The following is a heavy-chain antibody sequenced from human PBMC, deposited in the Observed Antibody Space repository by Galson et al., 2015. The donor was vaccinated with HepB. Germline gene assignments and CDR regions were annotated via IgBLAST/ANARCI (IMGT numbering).Heavy chain of an antibody. CDR3: ARELVEMATSYFDY. D-gene: IGHD5-24*01. CDR1: GFTVNSNS. J-gene: IGHJ4*02. Sequence: SLRLSCAASGFTVNSNSMSWVRQAPGKGLEWVSVIYSGGSTYYADSVKGRFTISRDNSKNTLYLQMNSLRAEDTAVYYCARELVEMATSYFDYWGQGTPVTVSS. V-gene: IGHV3-66*01. CDR2: IYSGGST.